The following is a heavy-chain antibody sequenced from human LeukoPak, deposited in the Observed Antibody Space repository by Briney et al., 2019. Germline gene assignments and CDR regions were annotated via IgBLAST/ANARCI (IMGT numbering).Heavy chain of an antibody. Sequence: SETLFLTCTVSGGSITNYYWSWIRQPAGKGLEWIGRIYTSGSTNYNPSLKSRVTMSVDTSKNQFSLKLSSVTAADTAVYYCARGTTTTSWFDPWGQGTLVTVSS. CDR1: GGSITNYY. CDR3: ARGTTTTSWFDP. V-gene: IGHV4-4*07. J-gene: IGHJ5*02. CDR2: IYTSGST. D-gene: IGHD1-26*01.